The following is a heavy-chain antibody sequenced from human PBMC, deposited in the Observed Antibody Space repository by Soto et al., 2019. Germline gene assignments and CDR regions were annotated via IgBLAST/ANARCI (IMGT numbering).Heavy chain of an antibody. CDR2: ISGSGDRT. D-gene: IGHD3-22*01. CDR1: GITISNYP. V-gene: IGHV3-23*01. Sequence: EVQLLESGGGLVQPGGSLRLSCAASGITISNYPMSWVRQAPGKGLDWVSGISGSGDRTYYADSAKGRFTISKDISKNSLSLQLDNVGVEDTAVYFCVKDDGGYPSTAPHWGQGTLVTVSS. J-gene: IGHJ1*01. CDR3: VKDDGGYPSTAPH.